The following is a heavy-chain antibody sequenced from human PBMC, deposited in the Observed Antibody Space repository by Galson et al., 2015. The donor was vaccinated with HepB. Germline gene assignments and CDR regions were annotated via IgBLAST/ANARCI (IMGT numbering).Heavy chain of an antibody. J-gene: IGHJ4*02. CDR3: AREKQQLGVPGIRY. Sequence: SLRLSCAASGFIFSSYRMNWVRQAPGKGLEWVSSISSSSDNIYYADSVKGRFTISRDNAKNSLYLQMNSLRAEDTAVYYCAREKQQLGVPGIRYWGQGTLVTVSS. CDR1: GFIFSSYR. D-gene: IGHD1-1*01. V-gene: IGHV3-21*01. CDR2: ISSSSDNI.